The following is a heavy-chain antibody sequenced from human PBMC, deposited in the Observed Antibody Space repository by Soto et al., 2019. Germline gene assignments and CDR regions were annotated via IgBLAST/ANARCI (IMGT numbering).Heavy chain of an antibody. V-gene: IGHV1-3*01. Sequence: ASVKVSCKASGYTFINYALHWVRQAPGQRLEWMGWINAGNGNTKYSQKFQGRVTITRDTSASTAYMELSSLRSEDTAVYYCARDVSIAAALYDYWGQGTLVTVSS. CDR2: INAGNGNT. D-gene: IGHD6-13*01. J-gene: IGHJ4*02. CDR3: ARDVSIAAALYDY. CDR1: GYTFINYA.